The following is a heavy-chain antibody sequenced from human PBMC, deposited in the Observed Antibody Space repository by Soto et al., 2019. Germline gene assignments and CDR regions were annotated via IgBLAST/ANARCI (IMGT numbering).Heavy chain of an antibody. CDR2: ISGSGGST. J-gene: IGHJ2*01. CDR3: AKTYYPSSGWWYFDL. Sequence: EVQLLESGGGLVQPGGSLRLSCAASGFTFSSYAMSWVRQAPGKGLEWVSAISGSGGSTYYADSVKGRFTIYRDNSKNTLYLQMNSLRAEDTAVYYCAKTYYPSSGWWYFDLWGRGTLVTVSS. D-gene: IGHD6-19*01. CDR1: GFTFSSYA. V-gene: IGHV3-23*01.